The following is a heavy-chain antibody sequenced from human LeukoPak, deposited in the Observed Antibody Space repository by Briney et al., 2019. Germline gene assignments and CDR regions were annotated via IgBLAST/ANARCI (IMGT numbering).Heavy chain of an antibody. CDR1: GYTFTSYG. D-gene: IGHD3-10*01. Sequence: ASVKVSCKASGYTFTSYGISWVRQAPGQGLEWMGRIIPILGIANYAQKFQGRVTITADKSTSTAYMELSSLRSEDTAVYYCAREEVRGYYFDYWGQGTLVTVSS. CDR3: AREEVRGYYFDY. V-gene: IGHV1-69*04. J-gene: IGHJ4*02. CDR2: IIPILGIA.